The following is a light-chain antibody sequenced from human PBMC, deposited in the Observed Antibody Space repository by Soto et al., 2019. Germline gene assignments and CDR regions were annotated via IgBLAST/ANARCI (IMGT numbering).Light chain of an antibody. V-gene: IGLV2-14*01. Sequence: QSVLTQPASVSGSPGRSITISCTGTSSDVGGYNYVSWYQQHPGKAPKFMIYDVSNRPSGVSTRFSGSKSGNTASLTTSGLQAEDEADYYCNSYTTSNTRQIVFGTGTKVTVL. CDR2: DVS. CDR3: NSYTTSNTRQIV. J-gene: IGLJ1*01. CDR1: SSDVGGYNY.